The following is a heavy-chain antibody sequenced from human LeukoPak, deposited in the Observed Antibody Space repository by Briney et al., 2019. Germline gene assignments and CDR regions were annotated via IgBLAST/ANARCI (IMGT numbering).Heavy chain of an antibody. Sequence: PSETLSLTCTVSGGSISSSSYYWGWIRQPPGKGLEWIGSIYYSGSTYYNPSLKSRVTISVDTSKNQFSLKLSSVTAADTAVYYCARHDRIGVVIHYWGQGTLVTVSS. D-gene: IGHD3-3*01. CDR2: IYYSGST. CDR1: GGSISSSSYY. J-gene: IGHJ4*02. CDR3: ARHDRIGVVIHY. V-gene: IGHV4-39*01.